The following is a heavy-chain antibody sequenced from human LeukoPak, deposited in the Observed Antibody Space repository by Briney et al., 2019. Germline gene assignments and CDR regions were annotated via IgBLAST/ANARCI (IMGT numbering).Heavy chain of an antibody. D-gene: IGHD3-10*01. CDR2: MNPNSGNT. V-gene: IGHV1-8*03. CDR3: ARQVGFGELAKAFDI. CDR1: GYTFTSYD. J-gene: IGHJ3*02. Sequence: ASVKVSCKASGYTFTSYDINWVRQATGQGLEWMGWMNPNSGNTGYAQKFQGRVTITRNTSISTAYMELSSLRSEDTAAYYCARQVGFGELAKAFDIWGQGTMVTVSS.